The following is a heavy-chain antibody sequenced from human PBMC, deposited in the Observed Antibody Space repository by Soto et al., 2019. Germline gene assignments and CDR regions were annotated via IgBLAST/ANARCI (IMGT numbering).Heavy chain of an antibody. Sequence: EVPLVESGGGLVQPGGSLRLSCEASGFTFRNYAMHWVRQGTGKGLEWVSGISAAGDPDYADSVEGRFTISRENAQNSFFLQMNSLRVGDTAVYYCARTDRDFYGLDVWGQGTTVIVSS. J-gene: IGHJ6*02. CDR1: GFTFRNYA. CDR3: ARTDRDFYGLDV. V-gene: IGHV3-13*05. CDR2: ISAAGDP.